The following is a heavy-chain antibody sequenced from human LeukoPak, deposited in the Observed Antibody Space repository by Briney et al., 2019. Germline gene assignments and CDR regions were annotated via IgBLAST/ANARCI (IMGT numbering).Heavy chain of an antibody. J-gene: IGHJ6*02. CDR2: FYYSGST. V-gene: IGHV4-59*08. D-gene: IGHD6-19*01. Sequence: SETLSLTCTVSGGSISSYYWSWIRQPPGEGLEWIGYFYYSGSTNYNPSLKSRVTISVDTSKNQFALKLSSVTAADTAVYYCARLPGYSSGWSRDYYYYGMDVWGQGTTVTVSS. CDR1: GGSISSYY. CDR3: ARLPGYSSGWSRDYYYYGMDV.